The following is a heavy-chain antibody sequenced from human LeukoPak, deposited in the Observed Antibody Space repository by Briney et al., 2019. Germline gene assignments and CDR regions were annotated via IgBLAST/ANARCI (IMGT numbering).Heavy chain of an antibody. CDR3: ARDGTKLLGYGMDV. D-gene: IGHD3-16*01. V-gene: IGHV4-31*03. Sequence: SQTLSLTCTVSGGSISSGGYYWSWIRQHPGKGLEWIGYIYYSGSTYYNPSLKSRVTISVDTSKDQFSLKLSSVTAADTAVYYCARDGTKLLGYGMDVWGQGTTVTVSS. CDR1: GGSISSGGYY. J-gene: IGHJ6*02. CDR2: IYYSGST.